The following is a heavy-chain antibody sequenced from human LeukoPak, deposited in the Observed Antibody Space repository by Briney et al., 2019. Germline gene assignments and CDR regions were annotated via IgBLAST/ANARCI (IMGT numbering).Heavy chain of an antibody. Sequence: GGSLRLSCEASGFTFSNYGMHWVRQAPGKGLEWVAVISHDGNNKNYADSVKGRFTISRDNSNNTLYVQMNSLRAEDTAVYYCAKAPRFYNDYYYYMDVWGKGTTVTVSS. D-gene: IGHD3-3*01. CDR2: ISHDGNNK. CDR3: AKAPRFYNDYYYYMDV. CDR1: GFTFSNYG. J-gene: IGHJ6*03. V-gene: IGHV3-30*18.